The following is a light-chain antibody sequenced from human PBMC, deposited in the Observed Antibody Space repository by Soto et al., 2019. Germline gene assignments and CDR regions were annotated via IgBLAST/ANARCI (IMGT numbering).Light chain of an antibody. Sequence: EIVLTQSPGTLSLSPGERATLSCRASQSVPRNYLAWYQQKPGQAPRLLIYDVSTRATGIPARFSGSGSGTDFTLTISSLEPEDFAVYYCQQRSNWPPITFGQGTRLEIK. V-gene: IGKV3-11*01. CDR3: QQRSNWPPIT. CDR1: QSVPRNY. J-gene: IGKJ5*01. CDR2: DVS.